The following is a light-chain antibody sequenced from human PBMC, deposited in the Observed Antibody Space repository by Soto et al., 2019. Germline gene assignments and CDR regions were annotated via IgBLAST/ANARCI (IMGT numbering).Light chain of an antibody. Sequence: EIVMTQSPATLSVSPGERATLSCRSSQSVRNNLAWYQQKPGQAPRLLIFGASSRATGIPARFSGSGSGKEFTLTIISLQSEDSAIYYCQHYNNLPLTFGGGTKVEIK. CDR3: QHYNNLPLT. CDR2: GAS. J-gene: IGKJ4*01. V-gene: IGKV3-15*01. CDR1: QSVRNN.